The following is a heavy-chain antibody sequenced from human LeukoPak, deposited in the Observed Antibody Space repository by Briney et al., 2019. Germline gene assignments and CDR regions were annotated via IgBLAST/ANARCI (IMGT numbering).Heavy chain of an antibody. Sequence: PGGSLRLSCAASGFTFSSYEMNWVRQAPGEGLEWVSYISSSGSTIYYADSVKGRFTISRDNAKNSLYLQTNSLRAEDTAVYYCARFSLGLNDIVVVVAATPDYYGMDVWGQGTPVTVSS. CDR1: GFTFSSYE. CDR2: ISSSGSTI. D-gene: IGHD2-15*01. V-gene: IGHV3-48*03. J-gene: IGHJ6*02. CDR3: ARFSLGLNDIVVVVAATPDYYGMDV.